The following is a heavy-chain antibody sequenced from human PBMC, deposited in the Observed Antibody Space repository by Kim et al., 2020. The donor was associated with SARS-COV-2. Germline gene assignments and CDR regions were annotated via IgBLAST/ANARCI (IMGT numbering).Heavy chain of an antibody. D-gene: IGHD3-10*01. CDR2: ISGSGGTT. CDR1: EFTFSNYG. CDR3: ARHYYGSGLRNGMDV. Sequence: GGSLRLSCAASEFTFSNYGMNWVRQAPGKGLEWVSVISGSGGTTYYADSVKGRFTISRDNSKNTLYLQMNSLRAEGTAVYYCARHYYGSGLRNGMDVWGQGNTVTVSS. V-gene: IGHV3-23*01. J-gene: IGHJ6*01.